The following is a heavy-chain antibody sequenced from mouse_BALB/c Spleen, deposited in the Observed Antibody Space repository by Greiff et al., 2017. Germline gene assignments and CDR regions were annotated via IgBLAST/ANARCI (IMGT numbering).Heavy chain of an antibody. CDR1: GFTFSSFG. J-gene: IGHJ3*01. Sequence: EVNVVESGGGLVQPGGSRKLSCAASGFTFSSFGMHWVRQAPEKGLAWVAYISSGSSTIYYADTVKGRFTISRDNPKNTLFLQMTSLRSEDTAMYYCASGGYYGSSSLFAYWGQGTLVTVSA. CDR3: ASGGYYGSSSLFAY. V-gene: IGHV5-17*02. D-gene: IGHD1-1*01. CDR2: ISSGSSTI.